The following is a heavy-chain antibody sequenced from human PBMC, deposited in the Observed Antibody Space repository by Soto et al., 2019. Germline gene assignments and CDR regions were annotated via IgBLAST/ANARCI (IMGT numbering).Heavy chain of an antibody. CDR3: ASGVVVVTTEGFDI. CDR2: IYHSGST. V-gene: IGHV4-30-2*01. Sequence: QLQLQESGSGLVKPSQTLSLTCAVSGGSISSGGYSWSWIRQPPGKGLEWIGYIYHSGSTYYNPSVKGRVTISVDRSKNQFSLKLSSVTAADTAVYYCASGVVVVTTEGFDIWGQGTMVTVSS. D-gene: IGHD2-21*02. CDR1: GGSISSGGYS. J-gene: IGHJ3*02.